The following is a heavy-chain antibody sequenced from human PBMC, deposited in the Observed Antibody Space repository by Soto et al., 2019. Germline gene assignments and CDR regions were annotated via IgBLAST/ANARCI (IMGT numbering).Heavy chain of an antibody. CDR2: IYWDDDK. CDR1: GFSLTTSGGG. CDR3: AHRVLRTVFGLVTTTAIYFDF. J-gene: IGHJ4*02. D-gene: IGHD3-3*01. V-gene: IGHV2-5*02. Sequence: QITLNESGPTQVKPRQTLTLTCTFSGFSLTTSGGGVGWIRQSPGKAPEWLALIYWDDDKRYSPSLKSRLTITKDTSKNQVVLTMADLDPADTATYYCAHRVLRTVFGLVTTTAIYFDFWVQGSPVAVSS.